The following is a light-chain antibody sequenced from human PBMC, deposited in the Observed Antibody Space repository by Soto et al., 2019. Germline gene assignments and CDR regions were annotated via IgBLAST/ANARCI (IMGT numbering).Light chain of an antibody. Sequence: DIQMTQSPSTLSASVGDRVTITCRASQSVDTCLAWYQQKPGKAPHLLIYKASSLEAGAPSRFSGSGSLTQFTLTISSLQPDDFATYYCQQYYRYPWTFGQGTKVEIK. V-gene: IGKV1-5*03. CDR2: KAS. CDR3: QQYYRYPWT. J-gene: IGKJ1*01. CDR1: QSVDTC.